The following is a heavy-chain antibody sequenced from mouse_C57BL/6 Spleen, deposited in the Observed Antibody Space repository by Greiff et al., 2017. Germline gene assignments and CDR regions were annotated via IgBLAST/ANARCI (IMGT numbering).Heavy chain of an antibody. CDR1: GFTFSDYY. D-gene: IGHD1-1*01. V-gene: IGHV5-12*01. CDR2: ISNGGGST. J-gene: IGHJ1*03. CDR3: ARQPYYGSSHWYFDV. Sequence: EVKVVESGGGLVQPGGSLKLSCAASGFTFSDYYMYWVRQTPEKRLEWVAYISNGGGSTYYPATVKGRFTISRDNAKNTLYLQMRRLKSEDTAMYYCARQPYYGSSHWYFDVWGTGTTVTVSS.